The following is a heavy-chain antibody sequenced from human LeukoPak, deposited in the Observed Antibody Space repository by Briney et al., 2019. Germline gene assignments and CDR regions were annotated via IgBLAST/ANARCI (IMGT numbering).Heavy chain of an antibody. V-gene: IGHV1-24*01. CDR2: FDPGDAET. CDR3: AAGGFYDLLKY. Sequence: ASVKVSCKVHGSTLTELSMHWVRQAPGKGLEWMGGFDPGDAETIYAQKFQGRVTMTEDTSTDTAYMELSSLRSEDTAVYYCAAGGFYDLLKYWGQGALVTVSS. D-gene: IGHD5/OR15-5a*01. CDR1: GSTLTELS. J-gene: IGHJ4*02.